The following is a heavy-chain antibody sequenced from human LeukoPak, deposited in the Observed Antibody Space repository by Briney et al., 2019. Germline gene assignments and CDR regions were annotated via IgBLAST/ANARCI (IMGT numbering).Heavy chain of an antibody. CDR2: IYYSGST. J-gene: IGHJ3*02. V-gene: IGHV4-39*07. CDR3: ARGSIAPNDAFDI. Sequence: PSETPSLTCTVSGGSISSSSYYWGWIRQPPGKGLEWIGSIYYSGSTYYNPSLKSRVTISVDTSKNQFSLKLSSVTAADTAVYYCARGSIAPNDAFDIWGQGTMVTVSS. D-gene: IGHD6-13*01. CDR1: GGSISSSSYY.